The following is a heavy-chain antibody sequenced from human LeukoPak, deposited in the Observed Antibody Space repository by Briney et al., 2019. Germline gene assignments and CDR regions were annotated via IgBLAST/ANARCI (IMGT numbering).Heavy chain of an antibody. Sequence: PGGSLRLSCSASGFTFSSYAMHWVRQAPGKGLEYVSAISSNGGSTYYADSVKGRFTISRDNSKNTLYLQMSSLRVEDTAVYYCVKLGGYYGSGTHYYDYWGQGTLVTVSS. V-gene: IGHV3-64D*06. J-gene: IGHJ4*02. CDR3: VKLGGYYGSGTHYYDY. CDR1: GFTFSSYA. D-gene: IGHD3-10*01. CDR2: ISSNGGST.